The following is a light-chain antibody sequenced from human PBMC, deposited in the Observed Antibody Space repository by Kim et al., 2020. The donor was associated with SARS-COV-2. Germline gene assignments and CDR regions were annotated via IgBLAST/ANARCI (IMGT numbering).Light chain of an antibody. V-gene: IGKV1-5*03. CDR2: ETS. J-gene: IGKJ2*02. CDR3: QQYYSYPCT. Sequence: SASVGDRVTIACRASQNINNWLAWYQQIPGKAPKLLIYETSTLKSGIPPRFSGSGSGTAFTLTISSLQPDDFATYYCQQYYSYPCTFGQGTKLEI. CDR1: QNINNW.